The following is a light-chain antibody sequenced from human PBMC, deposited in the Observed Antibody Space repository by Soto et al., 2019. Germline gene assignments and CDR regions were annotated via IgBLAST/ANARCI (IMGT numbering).Light chain of an antibody. CDR3: SSYTSSSTPPYV. Sequence: QSALTQPASVSGSPGQSITISCTGISSDGGGYNYVSWYQQHPGKAPKLMIYEVSNRPSGVSTRFSGSKSGNTASLTISGLQAEDEADYYCSSYTSSSTPPYVFGTGTKLTVL. V-gene: IGLV2-14*01. CDR2: EVS. CDR1: SSDGGGYNY. J-gene: IGLJ1*01.